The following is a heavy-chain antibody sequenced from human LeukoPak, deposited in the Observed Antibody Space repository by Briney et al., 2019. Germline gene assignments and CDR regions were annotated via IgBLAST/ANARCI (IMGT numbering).Heavy chain of an antibody. CDR1: GFSVTNNY. V-gene: IGHV3-53*01. CDR3: ARDREEVTARAQMDV. Sequence: GGSLRLSCAASGFSVTNNYISWVRQAPGKGLEWVSVIYNDGSTYYTDSAKGRFTISRDNSKNTLYLQMNGLGAEDTAVYYCARDREEVTARAQMDVWGKGTTVTVSS. CDR2: IYNDGST. J-gene: IGHJ6*04. D-gene: IGHD2-21*02.